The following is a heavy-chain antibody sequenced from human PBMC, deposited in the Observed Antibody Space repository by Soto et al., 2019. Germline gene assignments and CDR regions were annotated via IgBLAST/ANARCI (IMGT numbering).Heavy chain of an antibody. CDR1: GFIFTNFW. D-gene: IGHD6-13*01. J-gene: IGHJ4*02. Sequence: GGSLRLSCEASGFIFTNFWMHWVRQVPGKGLVWVLRIDTSGSSTSYADSVKGRFTISRDNAKNTVSLQMNSLRTEDTGVYYCAKDSWYFDLWSQGSLVTVSS. CDR3: AKDSWYFDL. V-gene: IGHV3-74*01. CDR2: IDTSGSST.